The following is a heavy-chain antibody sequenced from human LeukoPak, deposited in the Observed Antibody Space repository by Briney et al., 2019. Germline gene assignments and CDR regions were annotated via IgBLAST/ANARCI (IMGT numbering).Heavy chain of an antibody. D-gene: IGHD6-13*01. CDR1: GGSIISYC. CDR2: IYTSGST. CDR3: ARVSSSSFFFDY. J-gene: IGHJ4*02. V-gene: IGHV4-4*07. Sequence: SETLSLTCTVSGGSIISYCRSWIRQPAGKGLEWIGRIYTSGSTNYNPSLKSRVTMSVDTSRNQFSLRLSSVTAADTAVYYCARVSSSSFFFDYWGQGTLVTVSS.